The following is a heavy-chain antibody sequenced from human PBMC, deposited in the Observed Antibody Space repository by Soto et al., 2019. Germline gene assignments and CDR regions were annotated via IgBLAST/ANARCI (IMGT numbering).Heavy chain of an antibody. CDR2: NYYSGST. Sequence: PSETLSLTCTVSGGSISSYYWSWIRKPPGKGLEWIGYNYYSGSTNYNPSLESRVTISVDTSKNQFSLKLSSVTAADTAVYYCARGEQWLMIGWFDPWGQGTLVTVSS. CDR1: GGSISSYY. D-gene: IGHD6-19*01. J-gene: IGHJ5*02. V-gene: IGHV4-59*01. CDR3: ARGEQWLMIGWFDP.